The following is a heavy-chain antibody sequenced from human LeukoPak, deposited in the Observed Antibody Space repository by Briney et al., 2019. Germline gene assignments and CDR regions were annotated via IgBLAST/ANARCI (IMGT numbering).Heavy chain of an antibody. J-gene: IGHJ4*02. V-gene: IGHV3-7*01. CDR2: IKEDGSEK. CDR1: GFTFSSYS. D-gene: IGHD7-27*01. Sequence: GGSLRLSCAASGFTFSSYSMNWVRQATGKGLECVAKIKEDGSEKHYVDSVKGRFTISTDNAKNSLYLQMNSLRAEDTAVYYCARDYTGGWNDYWGQGTLVTVSS. CDR3: ARDYTGGWNDY.